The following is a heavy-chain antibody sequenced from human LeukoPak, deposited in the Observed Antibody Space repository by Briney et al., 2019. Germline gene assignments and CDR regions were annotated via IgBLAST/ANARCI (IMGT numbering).Heavy chain of an antibody. CDR2: ISYSAST. V-gene: IGHV4-39*07. J-gene: IGHJ6*02. CDR3: ARVAPFQVLGLGTHRGMDV. D-gene: IGHD3-16*01. Sequence: SETLSLTCTVSGGSIYISNYFWAWIRQPPGKGLEWIGTISYSASTYYNPSLKSRVTISADTSKTQFSLKLSSVTAADTAVYYCARVAPFQVLGLGTHRGMDVWGQGTTVTVSS. CDR1: GGSIYISNYF.